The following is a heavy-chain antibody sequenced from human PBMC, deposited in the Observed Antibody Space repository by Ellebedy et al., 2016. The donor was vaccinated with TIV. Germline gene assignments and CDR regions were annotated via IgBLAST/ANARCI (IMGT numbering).Heavy chain of an antibody. CDR1: GYTFTSYG. J-gene: IGHJ4*02. Sequence: ASVKVSCXASGYTFTSYGISWVRQAPGQGLEWMGWISAYNGNTNYAQKLQGRVTMTTDTSTSTAYMELRSLRSDDTAVYYCAREGCGGDCYSHLDYWGQGTLVTVSS. D-gene: IGHD2-21*02. V-gene: IGHV1-18*01. CDR3: AREGCGGDCYSHLDY. CDR2: ISAYNGNT.